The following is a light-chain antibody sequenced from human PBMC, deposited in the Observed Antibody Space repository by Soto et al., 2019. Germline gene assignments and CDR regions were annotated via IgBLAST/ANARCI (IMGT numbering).Light chain of an antibody. CDR3: SSYRISSTYV. Sequence: QSVLTQPASVSGSPGQSITISCTGTSSDVGSYNYVSWHQQHPGQAPKLMIYEVTNRASGVPDRFSASKSGNTASLTISGLQAGDEADYYCSSYRISSTYVFGTGTKLTVL. J-gene: IGLJ1*01. CDR1: SSDVGSYNY. V-gene: IGLV2-14*01. CDR2: EVT.